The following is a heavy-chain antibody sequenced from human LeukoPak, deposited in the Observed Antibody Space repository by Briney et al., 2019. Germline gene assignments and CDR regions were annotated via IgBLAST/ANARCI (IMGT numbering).Heavy chain of an antibody. CDR2: IIPILGIA. J-gene: IGHJ6*02. CDR1: GGTFSSYT. V-gene: IGHV1-69*02. CDR3: ATLYSGSTRGYYYYGLDV. Sequence: PRASVKVSCKASGGTFSSYTISWVRQAPGQGLEWMGRIIPILGIANYAQKFQGRVTITADKSTSTAYMELSSLRSEDTAVYYCATLYSGSTRGYYYYGLDVRGQGTTVTVSS. D-gene: IGHD1-26*01.